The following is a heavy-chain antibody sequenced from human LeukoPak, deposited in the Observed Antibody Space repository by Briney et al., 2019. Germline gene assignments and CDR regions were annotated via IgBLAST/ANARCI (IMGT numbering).Heavy chain of an antibody. J-gene: IGHJ4*02. Sequence: GGSLRLSCAASGFTFSDYYMSWIRQAPGKGLEWVSYISSSSSYTNYADSVKGRFTISRDNAKNSLYLQMNSLRAEDTAVYYCGRELGYCSGGSCYSDYWGQGTLVTVSS. CDR1: GFTFSDYY. CDR3: GRELGYCSGGSCYSDY. D-gene: IGHD2-15*01. CDR2: ISSSSSYT. V-gene: IGHV3-11*06.